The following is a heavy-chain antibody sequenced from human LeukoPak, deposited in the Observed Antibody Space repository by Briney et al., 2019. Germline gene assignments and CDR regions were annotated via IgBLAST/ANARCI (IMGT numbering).Heavy chain of an antibody. CDR2: IYYSGST. D-gene: IGHD3-22*01. Sequence: KPSETLSLTCTVSGGSISSSSYYWGWIRQPPGKGLEWIGSIYYSGSTYYNPSLKSRVTISVDTSKNQFSLKLSSVTAADTAVYYCARLPDDSGGYFDSGGQGPRVTVPS. V-gene: IGHV4-39*01. J-gene: IGHJ4*02. CDR1: GGSISSSSYY. CDR3: ARLPDDSGGYFDS.